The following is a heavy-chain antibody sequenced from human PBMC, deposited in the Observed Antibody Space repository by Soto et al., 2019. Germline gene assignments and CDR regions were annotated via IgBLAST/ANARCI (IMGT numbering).Heavy chain of an antibody. Sequence: QVQLQESGPGLVKPSETLSLTCTVSGGSISSYYWSWIRQPPGKGLEWIGYIYYSGSTNYNPSLKSRVTISVETSKNQFSLKLSSVTAADTAVYYCARGINDFWSGYLSGPFDYWGQGTLVTVSS. CDR1: GGSISSYY. D-gene: IGHD3-3*01. J-gene: IGHJ4*02. V-gene: IGHV4-59*01. CDR2: IYYSGST. CDR3: ARGINDFWSGYLSGPFDY.